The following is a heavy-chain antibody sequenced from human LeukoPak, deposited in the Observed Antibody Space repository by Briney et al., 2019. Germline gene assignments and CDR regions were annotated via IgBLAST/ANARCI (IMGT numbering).Heavy chain of an antibody. CDR3: AKEHDYTNAAPEWGFDS. Sequence: PGGSLRLSCAASGFTFSVYAMSWVRQAPGKGLEWVSGISGSSSHTKDADFVRGRFTIYRDNSRNTLFLQLNSLTSEDTAVYYCAKEHDYTNAAPEWGFDSWGQGSLVIVSP. J-gene: IGHJ4*02. V-gene: IGHV3-23*01. CDR1: GFTFSVYA. D-gene: IGHD2-2*02. CDR2: ISGSSSHT.